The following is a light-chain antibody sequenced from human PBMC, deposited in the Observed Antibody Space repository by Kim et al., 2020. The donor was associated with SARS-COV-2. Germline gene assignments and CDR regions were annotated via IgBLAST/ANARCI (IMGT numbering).Light chain of an antibody. CDR3: QSYDSGLRAWV. CDR2: RYS. Sequence: QSVLTQPPTVSAAPGERVTISCTGSSSNTGVGYDVHWYQQFPGTAPRLLIFRYSYRPSGVPYRFSGFKSGTAASLVITGLQAEDEADYYSQSYDSGLRAWVFGGGTQLTVL. CDR1: SSNTGVGYD. V-gene: IGLV1-40*01. J-gene: IGLJ3*02.